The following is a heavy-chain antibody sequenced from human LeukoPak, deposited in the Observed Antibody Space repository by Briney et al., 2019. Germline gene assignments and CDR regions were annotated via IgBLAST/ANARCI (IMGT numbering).Heavy chain of an antibody. CDR3: ARGAGTHYYYYGMDV. D-gene: IGHD3-10*01. Sequence: ASVKVSCKASGYIFTTYGVSWVRQAPGQGLEWMGGIIPIFGTANYAQKFQGRVTITADESTSTAYMELSSLRSEDTAVYYCARGAGTHYYYYGMDVWGQGTTVTVSS. V-gene: IGHV1-69*13. CDR2: IIPIFGTA. CDR1: GYIFTTYG. J-gene: IGHJ6*02.